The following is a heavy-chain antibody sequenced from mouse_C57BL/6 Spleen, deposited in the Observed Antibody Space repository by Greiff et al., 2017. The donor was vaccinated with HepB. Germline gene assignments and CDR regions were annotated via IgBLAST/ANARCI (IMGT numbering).Heavy chain of an antibody. Sequence: QVQLQQSGAELVKPGASVKLSCKASGYTFTSYWMHWVKQRPGRGLEWIGRIDPNSGGTKYNEKFKSKATLTVDKPSSTAYMQLSSLTSEDSAVYYCARGYYDYDWGHYYAMDYWGQGTSVTVSS. D-gene: IGHD2-4*01. J-gene: IGHJ4*01. CDR1: GYTFTSYW. CDR2: IDPNSGGT. V-gene: IGHV1-72*01. CDR3: ARGYYDYDWGHYYAMDY.